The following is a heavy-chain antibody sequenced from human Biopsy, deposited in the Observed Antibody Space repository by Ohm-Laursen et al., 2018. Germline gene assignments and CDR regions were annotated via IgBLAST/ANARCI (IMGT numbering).Heavy chain of an antibody. Sequence: SVKVSCKVSGHALSELSMHWVRQSPGKGLEWMGGFSPEEGETLYAQKFQGRVTMSEDTSTDTAYMELSSLTSEDTAVYYCAADIIFTLDSWGQGTLVTVSP. V-gene: IGHV1-24*01. CDR1: GHALSELS. CDR2: FSPEEGET. D-gene: IGHD2/OR15-2a*01. CDR3: AADIIFTLDS. J-gene: IGHJ4*02.